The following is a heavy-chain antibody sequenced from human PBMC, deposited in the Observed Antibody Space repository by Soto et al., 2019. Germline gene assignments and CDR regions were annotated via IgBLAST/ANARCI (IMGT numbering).Heavy chain of an antibody. Sequence: QVQLVESGGGVVQPGRSLRLSCAASGFTFSSYGMHWVRQAPGKGLEWVAVIWYDGSNKYYADSVKGRFTISRDNSKNTLYLQMNSLRAEDTAVYYCAREGGMVRGPLDYLGQGTLVTVSS. CDR2: IWYDGSNK. J-gene: IGHJ4*02. V-gene: IGHV3-33*01. CDR3: AREGGMVRGPLDY. D-gene: IGHD3-10*01. CDR1: GFTFSSYG.